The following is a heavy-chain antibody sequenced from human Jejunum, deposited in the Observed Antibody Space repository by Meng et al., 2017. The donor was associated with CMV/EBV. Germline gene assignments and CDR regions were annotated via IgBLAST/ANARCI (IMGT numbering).Heavy chain of an antibody. Sequence: ADCTLPWFLRAPVLGVEWVARVGLAGDGAYYTASVEGRFSISRDNSNSSLHLQMNSLMSGDTAFYYCVKAPRVYCINGVCLALYFDHWGQGTLVTVSS. V-gene: IGHV3-43*01. CDR2: VGLAGDGA. J-gene: IGHJ4*02. CDR3: VKAPRVYCINGVCLALYFDH. CDR1: ADCT. D-gene: IGHD2-8*01.